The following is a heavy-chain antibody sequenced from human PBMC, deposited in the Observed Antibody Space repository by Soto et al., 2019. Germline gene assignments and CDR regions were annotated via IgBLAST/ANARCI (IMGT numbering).Heavy chain of an antibody. D-gene: IGHD3-3*01. CDR1: GFTFSSYW. J-gene: IGHJ4*02. V-gene: IGHV3-7*04. CDR2: IKSDGSEK. CDR3: ARVLSYDVSDY. Sequence: EVQLVESGGGLVQPGGSLRLSCAASGFTFSSYWMSWVRQAPGQGLEWVANIKSDGSEKLYVDSVKGRVTISRDNAKNSLYLQMNILRVEDTAVYYCARVLSYDVSDYWGQGILVTVSS.